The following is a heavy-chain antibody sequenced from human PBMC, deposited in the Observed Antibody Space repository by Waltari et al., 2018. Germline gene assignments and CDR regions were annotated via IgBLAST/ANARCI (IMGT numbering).Heavy chain of an antibody. Sequence: QVQLVQSGAEVKKPGSSVKVSCKASGGTFSSYAISWVRQAPGQGLEWMGGINPIFCTANYTQKVQDRVTITANESTSTAYVELSSLRSEDTAMYYGARDSDSYDDYWGQGTLVTVSS. CDR1: GGTFSSYA. J-gene: IGHJ4*02. CDR2: INPIFCTA. D-gene: IGHD5-18*01. CDR3: ARDSDSYDDY. V-gene: IGHV1-69*12.